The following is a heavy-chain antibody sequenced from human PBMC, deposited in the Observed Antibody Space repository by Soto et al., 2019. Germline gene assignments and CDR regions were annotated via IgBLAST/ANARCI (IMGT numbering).Heavy chain of an antibody. CDR1: GASISSSSFY. CDR2: IYYDGST. CDR3: ARGLITGSHYSGGWYYFDS. D-gene: IGHD6-19*01. Sequence: SETLSLTCTVSGASISSSSFYWGWIRQPPGKGLESIANIYYDGSTYYNPSLKSRVTISFDTSKNQFSLKLSSVTAADTAVYYCARGLITGSHYSGGWYYFDSWGQGTQVTVSS. V-gene: IGHV4-39*01. J-gene: IGHJ4*02.